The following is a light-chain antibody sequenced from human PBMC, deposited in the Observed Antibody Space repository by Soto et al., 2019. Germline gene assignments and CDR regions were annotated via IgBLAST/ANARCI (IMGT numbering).Light chain of an antibody. V-gene: IGLV4-69*01. J-gene: IGLJ2*01. CDR3: QTWGSGLVF. CDR1: SGHSNYA. CDR2: VNSDGSH. Sequence: QPVLTQSPSASASLGASVKLTCTLSSGHSNYAIAWHQQQPEKGPRYLMKVNSDGSHNKGDGIPDRFSGSSSGSERYLTISSLQSEDEADYYCQTWGSGLVFFGGGTKVTVL.